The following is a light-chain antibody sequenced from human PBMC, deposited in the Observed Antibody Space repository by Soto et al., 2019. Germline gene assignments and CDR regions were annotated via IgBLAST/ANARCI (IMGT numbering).Light chain of an antibody. V-gene: IGLV2-14*01. J-gene: IGLJ2*01. CDR3: SSCSTNTFEVL. CDR2: EVT. CDR1: SSDVGGNFY. Sequence: QSVLTQPASVSGSPGQSITISCTGTSSDVGGNFYVSWYQQHPGKAPKLIIREVTNRPSGVSSRFSGSKSGNTASLTISGLQAEDEADYYCSSCSTNTFEVLFGGWTKLTVL.